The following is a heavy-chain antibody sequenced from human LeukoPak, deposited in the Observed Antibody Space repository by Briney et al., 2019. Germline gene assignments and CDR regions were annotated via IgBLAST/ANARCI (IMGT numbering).Heavy chain of an antibody. CDR1: GFTFSSYW. J-gene: IGHJ3*02. CDR3: ARDTGSFYGSGSYFPWDAFDI. D-gene: IGHD3-10*01. CDR2: IKQDGSEK. Sequence: GGSLRLSCAASGFTFSSYWMSWVRQAPGKGLEWVANIKQDGSEKYYVDSVKGRFTISRDNAKNSLYLQMNSLRAEDTAVYYCARDTGSFYGSGSYFPWDAFDIWGQGTMVTVSS. V-gene: IGHV3-7*01.